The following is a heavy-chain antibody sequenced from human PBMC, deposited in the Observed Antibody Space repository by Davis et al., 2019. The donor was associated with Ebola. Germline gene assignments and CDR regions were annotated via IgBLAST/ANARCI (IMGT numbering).Heavy chain of an antibody. Sequence: GESLKISCAASGFAFSGYGMHWVRQAPGKGLEWVAYIQYGGSLKFYAASVKGRFTISRDNSKNTLDLQMDSLRAEDTAVYYCEAVDVVAGVFYWGQGTLVTVSS. J-gene: IGHJ4*02. D-gene: IGHD6-19*01. V-gene: IGHV3-30*02. CDR2: IQYGGSLK. CDR1: GFAFSGYG. CDR3: EAVDVVAGVFY.